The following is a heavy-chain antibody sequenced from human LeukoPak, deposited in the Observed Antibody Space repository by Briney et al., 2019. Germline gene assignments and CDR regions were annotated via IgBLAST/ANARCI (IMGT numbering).Heavy chain of an antibody. J-gene: IGHJ6*03. Sequence: GGSLRLSCAASGFTFSIYEMNWVRQAPGKGLEWVSYISSGGSTIYYADSVKGRFTISRDNAKNSLYLQMNSLRADDTAVYYCARDDTVTVGYYYYYYMDVWGKGTTVTVSS. CDR3: ARDDTVTVGYYYYYYMDV. CDR2: ISSGGSTI. D-gene: IGHD4-23*01. V-gene: IGHV3-48*03. CDR1: GFTFSIYE.